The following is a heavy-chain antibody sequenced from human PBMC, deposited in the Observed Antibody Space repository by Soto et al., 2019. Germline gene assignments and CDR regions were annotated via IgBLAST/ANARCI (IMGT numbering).Heavy chain of an antibody. CDR2: IKSKTDGGTT. D-gene: IGHD1-26*01. V-gene: IGHV3-15*01. J-gene: IGHJ4*02. CDR3: TTAEVGATTGFDY. Sequence: PGGSLRLSCAASGFTFINARMSWVRQAPGKGLEWVGRIKSKTDGGTTDYAAPVKGRFTISRDDSKNTLYLQMNSLKTEDTAVYYCTTAEVGATTGFDYWGQGTLVTVSS. CDR1: GFTFINAR.